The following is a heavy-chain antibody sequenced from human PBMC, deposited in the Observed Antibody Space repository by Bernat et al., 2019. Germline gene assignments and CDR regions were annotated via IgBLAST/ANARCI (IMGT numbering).Heavy chain of an antibody. CDR1: GFTFDDYA. D-gene: IGHD1-26*01. CDR2: ISWNSGSI. J-gene: IGHJ6*02. V-gene: IGHV3-9*01. Sequence: EVQLVESGGGLVLPGRSLRLSCAASGFTFDDYAMHWVRQAPGKGLEWVSGISWNSGSIGYADSVKGRFTISRDNAKNSLYLQMNSLRAEDTALYYCAKDKAYRGYYYGMDVWGQGTTVTVSS. CDR3: AKDKAYRGYYYGMDV.